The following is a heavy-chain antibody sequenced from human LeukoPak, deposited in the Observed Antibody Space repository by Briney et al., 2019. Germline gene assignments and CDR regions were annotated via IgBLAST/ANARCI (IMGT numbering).Heavy chain of an antibody. D-gene: IGHD3-10*01. J-gene: IGHJ4*02. CDR1: RFIFSSSA. CDR2: VSSSGGTT. CDR3: ARFGELSVV. V-gene: IGHV3-23*01. Sequence: GGSLRLSCAASRFIFSSSAMSWVRQAPGKGLEWVSTVSSSGGTTYYADSVKGRFTISRDNSKNTLYLQMNSLRAEDTAVYYCARFGELSVVWGQGTLVTVSS.